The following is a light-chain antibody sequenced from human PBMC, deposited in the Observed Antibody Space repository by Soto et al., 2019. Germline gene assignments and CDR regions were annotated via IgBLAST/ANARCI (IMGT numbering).Light chain of an antibody. CDR1: QGIR. CDR2: DAS. CDR3: QQYNSFPWT. V-gene: IGKV1-13*02. J-gene: IGKJ1*01. Sequence: AIQMTQSPSSLSASVGDRVTITCRASQGIRNDASKLESGVPPRFNGSRSETEFTLTIRNLQPDDFATYYCQQYNSFPWTFGLGTKVDIK.